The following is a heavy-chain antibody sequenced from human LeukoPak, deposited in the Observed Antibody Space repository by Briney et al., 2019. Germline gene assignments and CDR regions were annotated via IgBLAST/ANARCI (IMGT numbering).Heavy chain of an antibody. Sequence: GGSLRLSCAASGFTFSSYWMSWVRQAPGKGLEWVANIKQDGSEKYYVDSVKGRFTISRDNAKNSLYLQMNSLRAEDTAVYYCARDGWRSLQYDFDYWGQGTLVTVSS. D-gene: IGHD5-24*01. CDR3: ARDGWRSLQYDFDY. CDR2: IKQDGSEK. J-gene: IGHJ4*02. CDR1: GFTFSSYW. V-gene: IGHV3-7*01.